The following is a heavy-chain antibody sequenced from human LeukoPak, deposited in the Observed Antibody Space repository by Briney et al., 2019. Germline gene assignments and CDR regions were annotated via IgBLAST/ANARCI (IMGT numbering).Heavy chain of an antibody. V-gene: IGHV1-46*01. CDR1: GYTFTSYY. Sequence: VASVKVSCKASGYTFTSYYMHWMRQAPGQGLEWMGIINPSGGSTSYAQKFQGRVTMTRDTSTSTVYMELSSLRSEDTAVYYCARFTVGYYYGMDVWGQGTTVTVSS. CDR2: INPSGGST. CDR3: ARFTVGYYYGMDV. D-gene: IGHD3-10*01. J-gene: IGHJ6*02.